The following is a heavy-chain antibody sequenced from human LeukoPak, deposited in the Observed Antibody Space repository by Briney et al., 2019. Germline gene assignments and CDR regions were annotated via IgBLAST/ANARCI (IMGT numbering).Heavy chain of an antibody. CDR3: ARAGGSDNSGYSPIDY. CDR2: ITAYNGKT. CDR1: GSFFANYG. Sequence: PAASVTVSCKPSGSFFANYGISWVRHPPGQGLEWMGWITAYNGKTNHAQKFQGRVTMTADTSTDTAYRELRSLRSDDRAVYYCARAGGSDNSGYSPIDYWGQGTLVTVSS. V-gene: IGHV1-18*01. D-gene: IGHD3-22*01. J-gene: IGHJ4*02.